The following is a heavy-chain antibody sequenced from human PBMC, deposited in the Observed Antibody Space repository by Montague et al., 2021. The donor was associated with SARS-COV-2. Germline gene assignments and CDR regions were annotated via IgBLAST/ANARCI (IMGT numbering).Heavy chain of an antibody. CDR1: GFAFNSYS. D-gene: IGHD5-12*01. J-gene: IGHJ4*02. Sequence: SLRLSCAASGFAFNSYSMNWVRQAPGKGLEWVSSISSSSTSIYYADSVKGRFTISRDNAKNSLYLQMNSLGAEDTAMYYCYSGYDFGYWGQGTLVTVSS. CDR2: ISSSSTSI. CDR3: YSGYDFGY. V-gene: IGHV3-21*01.